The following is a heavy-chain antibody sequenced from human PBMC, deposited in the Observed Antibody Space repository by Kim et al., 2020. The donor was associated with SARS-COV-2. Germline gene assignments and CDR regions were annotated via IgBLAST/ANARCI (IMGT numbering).Heavy chain of an antibody. J-gene: IGHJ6*02. CDR2: ISSSSSYI. V-gene: IGHV3-21*01. D-gene: IGHD6-13*01. CDR1: GFTFSSYS. CDR3: ARAGYSSSWYERAGDYYGVDV. Sequence: GGSLRLSCAASGFTFSSYSMNWVRQAPGKGLEWVSSISSSSSYIYYADSVKGRFTISRDNAKNSLYLQMNSLRAEDTAVYYCARAGYSSSWYERAGDYYGVDVWGQGTTVTVSS.